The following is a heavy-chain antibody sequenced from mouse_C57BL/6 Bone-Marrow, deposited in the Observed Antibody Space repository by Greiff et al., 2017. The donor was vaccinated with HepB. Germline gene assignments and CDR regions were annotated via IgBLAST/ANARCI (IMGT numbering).Heavy chain of an antibody. J-gene: IGHJ2*01. V-gene: IGHV14-2*01. CDR1: GFNIKDYY. CDR2: IDPEDGET. D-gene: IGHD2-4*01. Sequence: DVKLVESGAELVKPGASVKLSCTASGFNIKDYYMHWVKQRTEQGLEWIGRIDPEDGETKYAPKFQGKATITADTSSNTAYLQLSSLTSEDTAVYYCARQEIYYDYYYYFDYWGQGTTLTVSS. CDR3: ARQEIYYDYYYYFDY.